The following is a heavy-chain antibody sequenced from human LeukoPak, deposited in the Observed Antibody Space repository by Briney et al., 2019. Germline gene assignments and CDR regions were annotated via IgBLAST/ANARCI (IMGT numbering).Heavy chain of an antibody. CDR3: ARGSYSGSSGFDY. Sequence: GGSLRLSCAASGFTFSSYAMHWVRQAPGKGLEWVAVISYDGSNKYYADSVKGRFTISRDNSKNTLYLQMNSLRAEDTAVYYCARGSYSGSSGFDYWGQGTLVTVSS. CDR2: ISYDGSNK. CDR1: GFTFSSYA. D-gene: IGHD1-26*01. J-gene: IGHJ4*02. V-gene: IGHV3-30-3*01.